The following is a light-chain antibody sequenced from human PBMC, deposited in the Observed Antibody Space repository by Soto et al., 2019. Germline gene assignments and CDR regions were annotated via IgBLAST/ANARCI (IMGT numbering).Light chain of an antibody. CDR2: SAS. CDR3: QQSSSSPFT. CDR1: QTLLFGSNSKNY. Sequence: EIVMTQSPDSLAVSLGERATIKCKSSQTLLFGSNSKNYLAWYQQKPGQPPKLLIYSASTRESGVPDRFSGSGSGTDFTLTISSLQAADVAVYYCQQSSSSPFTFGPGTKVDIK. J-gene: IGKJ3*01. V-gene: IGKV4-1*01.